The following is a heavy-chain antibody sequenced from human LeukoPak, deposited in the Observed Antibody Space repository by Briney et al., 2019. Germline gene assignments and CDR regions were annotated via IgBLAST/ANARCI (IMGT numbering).Heavy chain of an antibody. Sequence: GRSLRLSCTASGFTFGDYAMSWFRQAPGKGLEWVGFIRSKAYGGTTEYAASVKGRFTISRDDSKSIAYLQMNSLKTEDTAVYYCTRDGYCRSTSCQNYYYYYMDVWGKGTTVTVSS. CDR2: IRSKAYGGTT. CDR1: GFTFGDYA. D-gene: IGHD2-2*01. J-gene: IGHJ6*03. CDR3: TRDGYCRSTSCQNYYYYYMDV. V-gene: IGHV3-49*03.